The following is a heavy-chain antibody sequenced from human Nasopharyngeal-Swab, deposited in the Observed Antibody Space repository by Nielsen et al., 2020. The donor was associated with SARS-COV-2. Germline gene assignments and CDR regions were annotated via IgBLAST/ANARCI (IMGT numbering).Heavy chain of an antibody. J-gene: IGHJ3*02. CDR2: IYPGDSDT. V-gene: IGHV5-51*01. CDR3: ARLGRGYCSGGSCPTWGAFDI. Sequence: VCGTPAHELSWRGIIYPGDSDTRYSPSFQGQVTISADKSISTAYLQWSSLKASDTAMYYCARLGRGYCSGGSCPTWGAFDIWGQGTMVTVSS. D-gene: IGHD2-15*01.